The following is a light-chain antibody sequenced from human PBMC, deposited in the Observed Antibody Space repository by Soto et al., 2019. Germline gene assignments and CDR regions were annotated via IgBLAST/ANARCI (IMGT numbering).Light chain of an antibody. CDR1: QSVSSN. CDR2: GAS. J-gene: IGKJ1*01. Sequence: EIVLTQSPATLSLSPGERATLSCRASQSVSSNLAWYQQKPGQAPRLLIYGASTRATGIPARFSGSGSGTEITLTINSLQPEDFAVYYCQQYNNRSPWTFGQGTKVEIK. CDR3: QQYNNRSPWT. V-gene: IGKV3D-15*01.